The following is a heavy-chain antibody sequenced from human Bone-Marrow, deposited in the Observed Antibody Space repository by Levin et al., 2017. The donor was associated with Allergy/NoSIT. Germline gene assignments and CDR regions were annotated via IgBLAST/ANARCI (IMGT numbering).Heavy chain of an antibody. V-gene: IGHV3-23*01. J-gene: IGHJ4*02. CDR3: AKASGSHYDWFGDY. CDR2: VTGSASRT. D-gene: IGHD3-9*01. Sequence: ETLSLTCAASGFTFSNHAMNWVRQAPGKGLEWVSVVTGSASRTYYSDSVQGRFTISRDNSKNTLYLQMNSLRAEDTAVYYCAKASGSHYDWFGDYWGQGALVTVSS. CDR1: GFTFSNHA.